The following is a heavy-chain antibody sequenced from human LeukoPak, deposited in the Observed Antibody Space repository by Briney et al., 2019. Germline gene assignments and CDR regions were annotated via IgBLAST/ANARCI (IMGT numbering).Heavy chain of an antibody. Sequence: ASVKVSCKASGYTFTGYYMHWVRQAPGQGLEWMGRINPNSGGTNYAQKFQGRVTMTRDTSISTAYMELSSLRSDDTAVYYCARDGRYCSGGSCYSFAFDIWGQGTMVTVPS. J-gene: IGHJ3*02. CDR1: GYTFTGYY. CDR3: ARDGRYCSGGSCYSFAFDI. CDR2: INPNSGGT. D-gene: IGHD2-15*01. V-gene: IGHV1-2*06.